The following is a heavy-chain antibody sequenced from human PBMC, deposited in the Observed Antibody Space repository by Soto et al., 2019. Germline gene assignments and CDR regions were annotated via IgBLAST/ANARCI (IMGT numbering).Heavy chain of an antibody. CDR3: TREPAAIPEYYYYGMDV. J-gene: IGHJ6*02. CDR2: IRSKAYGGTT. D-gene: IGHD2-2*02. CDR1: GFTFGDYA. Sequence: GGSLRLSCTASGFTFGDYAMSWVRQAPRKGLEWVGFIRSKAYGGTTEYAASVKGRFTISRDDSKSIAYLQMNSLKTEDTAVYYCTREPAAIPEYYYYGMDVWGQGTTVTVSS. V-gene: IGHV3-49*04.